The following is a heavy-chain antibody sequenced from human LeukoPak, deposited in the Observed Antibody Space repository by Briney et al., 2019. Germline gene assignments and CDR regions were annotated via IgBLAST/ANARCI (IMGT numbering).Heavy chain of an antibody. CDR3: AKDQGDFDY. J-gene: IGHJ4*02. V-gene: IGHV3-74*01. CDR1: GFTLSSYW. CDR2: INSDGSST. Sequence: PGGSLRLSCAASGFTLSSYWMHWVRQAPGKGLVWVSRINSDGSSTSYADSVKGRFTISRDNSKNTLYLQMNSLRTEDTAVYYCAKDQGDFDYWGQGTLVTVSS.